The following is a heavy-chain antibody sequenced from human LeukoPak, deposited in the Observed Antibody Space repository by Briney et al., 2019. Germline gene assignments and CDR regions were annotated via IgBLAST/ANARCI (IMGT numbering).Heavy chain of an antibody. V-gene: IGHV1-45*02. J-gene: IGHJ6*02. Sequence: SVKVSCKASGYTFTYRYLHWVRQAPGQALGWVGWITPFNGNTNYAQKFQDRVTITRDRSMSTAYMELSSLRSEDTAMYYCASHVDTAMVSYYYYGMDVWGQGTTVTVSS. CDR1: GYTFTYRY. CDR3: ASHVDTAMVSYYYYGMDV. CDR2: ITPFNGNT. D-gene: IGHD5-18*01.